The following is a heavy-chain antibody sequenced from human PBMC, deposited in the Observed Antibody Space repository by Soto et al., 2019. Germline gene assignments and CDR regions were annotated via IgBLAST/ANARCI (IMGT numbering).Heavy chain of an antibody. CDR1: GGSISSGDYY. V-gene: IGHV4-30-4*01. Sequence: PSETLSLTYTVSGGSISSGDYYWSWIRQPPGKSLEWIGYIYYSGSTYYNPSLKSRVTISVDTSKNQFSLKLSSVTAADTAVYYCARGARGYSGYDVSRLWFVHWGQGTLVTVSS. D-gene: IGHD5-12*01. CDR2: IYYSGST. CDR3: ARGARGYSGYDVSRLWFVH. J-gene: IGHJ5*02.